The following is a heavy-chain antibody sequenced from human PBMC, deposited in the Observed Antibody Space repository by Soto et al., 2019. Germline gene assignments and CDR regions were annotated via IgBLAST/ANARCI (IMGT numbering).Heavy chain of an antibody. D-gene: IGHD1-26*01. CDR3: ARVVGALGHWFDP. CDR2: ISAYNYNT. V-gene: IGHV1-18*01. CDR1: GYTFTSYA. J-gene: IGHJ5*02. Sequence: GASAKVSCKASGYTFTSYARSWLQHAPGQGLEWMGRISAYNYNTNYAQKLQGRVTMTTDTSTSTAYMELRSLRSDDTAVYYCARVVGALGHWFDPWGQGTLVTVSS.